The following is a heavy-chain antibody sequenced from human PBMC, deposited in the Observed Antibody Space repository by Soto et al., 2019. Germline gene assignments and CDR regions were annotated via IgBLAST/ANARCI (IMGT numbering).Heavy chain of an antibody. D-gene: IGHD6-19*01. CDR1: GFTFSSYG. CDR3: VKDGSSGWPYYYGLDV. CDR2: ISYDGSNK. V-gene: IGHV3-30*18. Sequence: QVQLVESGGGVVQPGRSLRLSCAASGFTFSSYGMHWVRQAPGKRLEWVAVISYDGSNKYYADSVKGRFTISRDNSKNTLYLQMSSLRAEDTAVYYCVKDGSSGWPYYYGLDVWGQGTTVTVSS. J-gene: IGHJ6*02.